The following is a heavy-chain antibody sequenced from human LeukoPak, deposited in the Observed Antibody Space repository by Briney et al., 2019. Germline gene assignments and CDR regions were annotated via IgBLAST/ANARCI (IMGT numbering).Heavy chain of an antibody. Sequence: TGGSLTLSCAASGFTVSSNYMSWVRQAPGKGLEWVSVIYSGGSTYYADSMKGRFTISRDNSKYTLYLQMNSLRAEDTAAYYCANDVGLLSVLVPPAINYWGQGTLVTVSS. CDR1: GFTVSSNY. CDR2: IYSGGST. V-gene: IGHV3-66*02. D-gene: IGHD2-2*01. J-gene: IGHJ4*02. CDR3: ANDVGLLSVLVPPAINY.